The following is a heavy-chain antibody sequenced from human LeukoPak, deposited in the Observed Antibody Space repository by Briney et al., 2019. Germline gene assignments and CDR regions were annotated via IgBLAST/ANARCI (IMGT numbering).Heavy chain of an antibody. D-gene: IGHD3-22*01. J-gene: IGHJ4*02. CDR1: GYSFTSYW. V-gene: IGHV5-51*03. CDR2: IYPGDSDT. Sequence: KPGESLKISCKGSGYSFTSYWIGWVRQMPGKGLEWMGIIYPGDSDTRYSPSFQGQVTISADKSISTAYLQWSSLKASDTAMYYCARLPYYYDSSGHYYIDYWGQGTLVTVSS. CDR3: ARLPYYYDSSGHYYIDY.